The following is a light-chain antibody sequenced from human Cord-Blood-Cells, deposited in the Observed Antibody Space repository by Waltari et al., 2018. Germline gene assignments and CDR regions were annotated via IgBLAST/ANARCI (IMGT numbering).Light chain of an antibody. J-gene: IGLJ1*01. CDR3: GTWDSSLSAGYV. CDR2: ANN. Sequence: QSVLTQPPSVSAAPGQKVTISCSGSSSNLGNHYVYWYQQLPGTAPKLLIYANNKRPSGIPDRFSGSKSGTSATLGITGLQTGDEAEYYCGTWDSSLSAGYVFGTGTKVTVL. V-gene: IGLV1-51*01. CDR1: SSNLGNHY.